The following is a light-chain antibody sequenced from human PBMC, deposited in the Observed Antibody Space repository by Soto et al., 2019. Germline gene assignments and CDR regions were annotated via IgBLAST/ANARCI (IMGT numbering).Light chain of an antibody. CDR1: SGHSSYI. V-gene: IGLV4-60*03. Sequence: QSVLSQSSSASASLGSSVKLTCTLSSGHSSYIIAWHQQQPGKAPWYLMKLEGSGRYNKGSGVPGRFSGSSSGAARYLTISNPQTSDEADYYCETWDSNTHSVFETGTKLTVL. CDR3: ETWDSNTHSV. J-gene: IGLJ1*01. CDR2: LEGSGRY.